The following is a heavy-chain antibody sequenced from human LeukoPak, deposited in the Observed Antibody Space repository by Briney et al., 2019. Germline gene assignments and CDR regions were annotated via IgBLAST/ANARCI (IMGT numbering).Heavy chain of an antibody. CDR1: GGSISSYY. J-gene: IGHJ6*03. Sequence: PSETLSLTCTVSGGSISSYYWSWIRQPPGKGLEWIGYIYTSGSTNYNPSLKSRVTISVDTHKNQFSLKLSSVTAADTAVYYCARHRRASYYYYYMDVWGKGTTVTVSS. V-gene: IGHV4-4*09. CDR3: ARHRRASYYYYYMDV. CDR2: IYTSGST.